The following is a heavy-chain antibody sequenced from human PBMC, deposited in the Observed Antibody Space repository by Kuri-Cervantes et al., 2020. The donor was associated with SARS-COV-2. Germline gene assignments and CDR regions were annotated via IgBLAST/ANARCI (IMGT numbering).Heavy chain of an antibody. V-gene: IGHV1-69*13. CDR2: IIPIFGTA. CDR3: ASEEIVAVRGKNYYYYYMDV. D-gene: IGHD3-22*01. J-gene: IGHJ6*03. Sequence: SVKVSCKASGGTFSSYAISWVRQAPGQGLEWMGGIIPIFGTANYAQKFQGRVTITADESTSTAYMELSSLRSEDTAVYYCASEEIVAVRGKNYYYYYMDVWGKGTTVTVSS. CDR1: GGTFSSYA.